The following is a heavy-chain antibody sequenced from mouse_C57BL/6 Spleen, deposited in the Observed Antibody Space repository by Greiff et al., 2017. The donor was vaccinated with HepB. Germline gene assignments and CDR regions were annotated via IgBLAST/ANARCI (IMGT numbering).Heavy chain of an antibody. D-gene: IGHD2-3*01. V-gene: IGHV1-66*01. Sequence: QVQLQQSGPELVKPGASVKISCKASGYSFTSYYIHWVKQRPGQGLEWIGWIYPGSGNTKYNEKFKGKATLTADTSSSTAYMQLSSLTSEDSAVYYCARRELYDAYFAYWGQGTLVTVSA. J-gene: IGHJ3*01. CDR3: ARRELYDAYFAY. CDR2: IYPGSGNT. CDR1: GYSFTSYY.